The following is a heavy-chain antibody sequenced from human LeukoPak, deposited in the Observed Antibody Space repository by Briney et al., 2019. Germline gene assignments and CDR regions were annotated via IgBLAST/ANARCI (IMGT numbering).Heavy chain of an antibody. V-gene: IGHV3-48*01. Sequence: GGSLRLSCAGSGFTFSSYSMSWVRHAPGKGLEWVSYISGSGKTIYYADSVKGRFTISRDNTKNSLYLQMNSLGAEDTAVYYCARDWDVDTAMVTVDYWGQGTLVAVSS. J-gene: IGHJ4*02. CDR2: ISGSGKTI. D-gene: IGHD5-18*01. CDR1: GFTFSSYS. CDR3: ARDWDVDTAMVTVDY.